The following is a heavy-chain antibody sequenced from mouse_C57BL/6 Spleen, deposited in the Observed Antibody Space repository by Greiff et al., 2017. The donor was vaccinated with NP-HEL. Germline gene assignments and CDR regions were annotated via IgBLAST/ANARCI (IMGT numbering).Heavy chain of an antibody. V-gene: IGHV5-6*02. CDR2: ISSGGSYT. CDR1: GFTFSSYG. D-gene: IGHD1-1*01. CDR3: ARQSTTGYYYAMDY. Sequence: EVMLVESGGDLVKPGGSLKLSCAASGFTFSSYGMSWVRQTPDKRLEWVATISSGGSYTYYPDSVKGRFTISRDNAKNTLYLQMSSLKSEDTAMYYCARQSTTGYYYAMDYWGQGTSVTVSS. J-gene: IGHJ4*01.